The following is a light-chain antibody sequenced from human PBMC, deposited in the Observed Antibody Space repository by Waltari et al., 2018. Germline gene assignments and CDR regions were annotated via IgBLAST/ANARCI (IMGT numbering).Light chain of an antibody. J-gene: IGLJ1*01. CDR2: DNN. CDR3: QVWDSNSDHQV. V-gene: IGLV3-21*02. CDR1: DIGRKS. Sequence: SYVLSQPPSVSVAPGQTAMITCGGNDIGRKSVHWYQQKPGQAPVLVVFDNNNRPSGIPERFSGSSSGNTATLTISSVDAGDEADYYCQVWDSNSDHQVFGTGTKVTAL.